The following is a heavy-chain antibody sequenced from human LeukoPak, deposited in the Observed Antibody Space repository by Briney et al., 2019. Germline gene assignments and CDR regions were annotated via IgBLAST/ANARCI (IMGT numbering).Heavy chain of an antibody. D-gene: IGHD3-16*01. V-gene: IGHV4-4*07. J-gene: IGHJ6*02. CDR1: GGSISSYY. CDR3: ASLGRLGGYWYGMDV. Sequence: SETLSLTCTVSGGSISSYYWSWIRQPAGKGLEWIGRIYTSGSTNYNPSLKSRVTMSVDTSKNQFSLKLSSATAADTAVYYCASLGRLGGYWYGMDVWGQGTTVTVSS. CDR2: IYTSGST.